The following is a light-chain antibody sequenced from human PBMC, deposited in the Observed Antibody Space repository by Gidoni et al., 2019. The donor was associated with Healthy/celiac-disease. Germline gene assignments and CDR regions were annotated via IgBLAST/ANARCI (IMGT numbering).Light chain of an antibody. CDR1: NIGSKS. V-gene: IGLV3-21*04. Sequence: SYVLTQPPSVSVAPGKTARITCGGNNIGSKSVHGYQQKPGQAPVLVLYYASDRPSGIPERFSGSNSGNTATLTISRVEAGDEADYYCQVWDSSSDHLFGTGTKVTVL. CDR2: YAS. J-gene: IGLJ1*01. CDR3: QVWDSSSDHL.